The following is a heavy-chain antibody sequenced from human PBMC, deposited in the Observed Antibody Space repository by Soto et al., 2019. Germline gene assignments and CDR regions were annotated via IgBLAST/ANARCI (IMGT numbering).Heavy chain of an antibody. J-gene: IGHJ4*02. CDR2: ISGTDGGA. D-gene: IGHD5-18*01. Sequence: EVHLLESGGGLVQPGGSLRLSCAASELSSSNHAMTWVRQAPGKGLEWVSGISGTDGGAYYAGSVKGRFTISRDNSRSTLYLQMNSLRVEDTAVYYCASGGLHGYTNGGLSYFHSWGQGTLVTVSS. CDR3: ASGGLHGYTNGGLSYFHS. CDR1: ELSSSNHA. V-gene: IGHV3-23*01.